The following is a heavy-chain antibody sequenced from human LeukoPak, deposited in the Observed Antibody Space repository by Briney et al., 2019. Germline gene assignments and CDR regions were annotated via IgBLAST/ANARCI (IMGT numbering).Heavy chain of an antibody. V-gene: IGHV4-39*01. Sequence: SETLSLTCTVSGVSISSSNSYWGWIRQPPGKGLEWIVSIYYSGNTYYHASLKSQVSISIDTSKNQFSLRLPSVTAADTAVYYCARQTGSGLFILPGGQGTLVTVSS. CDR1: GVSISSSNSY. J-gene: IGHJ4*02. CDR3: ARQTGSGLFILP. D-gene: IGHD3/OR15-3a*01. CDR2: IYYSGNT.